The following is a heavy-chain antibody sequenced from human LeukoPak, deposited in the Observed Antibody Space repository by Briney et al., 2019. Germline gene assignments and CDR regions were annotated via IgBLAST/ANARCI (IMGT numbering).Heavy chain of an antibody. D-gene: IGHD3-10*01. J-gene: IGHJ4*02. V-gene: IGHV3-23*01. CDR2: ISGSGSVT. Sequence: PGGSLRLSCAASAFTFNSYVMSWVRQAPGKGLEWVSGISGSGSVTEYADSVKGRFTISRDNSKNTLYLQMNSLRLEDTAVYYCAKSYYGSESYFPVGDYWGQGTLITVSS. CDR3: AKSYYGSESYFPVGDY. CDR1: AFTFNSYV.